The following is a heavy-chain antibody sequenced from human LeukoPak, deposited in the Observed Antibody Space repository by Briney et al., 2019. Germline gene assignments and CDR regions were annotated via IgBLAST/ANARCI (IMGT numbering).Heavy chain of an antibody. CDR2: IYTSGST. J-gene: IGHJ6*03. D-gene: IGHD4-17*01. CDR3: ARGTTTVTRYYYYYYMDV. V-gene: IGHV4-4*07. Sequence: SETLYLTCTVSGGSISSCYWSWIRQPAGKGLEWIGRIYTSGSTNYNPSLKCRVTMSVDTSKNQFSLKLSSVTAADTAVYYCARGTTTVTRYYYYYYMDVWGKGTTVTVSS. CDR1: GGSISSCY.